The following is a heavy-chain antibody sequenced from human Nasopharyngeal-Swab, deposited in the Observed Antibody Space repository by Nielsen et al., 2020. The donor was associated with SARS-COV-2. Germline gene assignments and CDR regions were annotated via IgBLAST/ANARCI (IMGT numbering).Heavy chain of an antibody. Sequence: GKGLEWVAVISYDGTNNKYYGDSVKGRFTISRDNSKNTLYLQMNSLRAEDTAVYYCAKLIAVTGSDYWGQGTLVTVSS. CDR3: AKLIAVTGSDY. J-gene: IGHJ4*02. D-gene: IGHD6-19*01. CDR2: ISYDGTNNK. V-gene: IGHV3-30*18.